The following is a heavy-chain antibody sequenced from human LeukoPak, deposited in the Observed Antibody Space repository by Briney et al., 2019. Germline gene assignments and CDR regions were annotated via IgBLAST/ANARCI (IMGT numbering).Heavy chain of an antibody. Sequence: GRSLRLSCAASGITFSGYAMHWVRQAPGKGLEWVAVVSYDGRHKYYADSVKGRFTISRDNSNNTLYLEMNSLRAEDTAMYYCARDWGFGYWGQGTLVTVSS. CDR2: VSYDGRHK. J-gene: IGHJ4*02. CDR3: ARDWGFGY. V-gene: IGHV3-30*04. D-gene: IGHD3-16*01. CDR1: GITFSGYA.